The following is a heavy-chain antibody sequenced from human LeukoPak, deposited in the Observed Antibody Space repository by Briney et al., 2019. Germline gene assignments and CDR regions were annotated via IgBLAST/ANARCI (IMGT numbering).Heavy chain of an antibody. CDR1: GYTFTSYA. CDR2: INTNTGNP. Sequence: ASVKVSCKASGYTFTSYAMNWVRQAPGQGLEWMGWINTNTGNPTYAQGFTGRFVFSLDTSVSTAYLQISSLKAEDTAVYYCAVQGVVVVAESWGDAFDIWGQGTMVTVSS. J-gene: IGHJ3*02. D-gene: IGHD2-15*01. CDR3: AVQGVVVVAESWGDAFDI. V-gene: IGHV7-4-1*02.